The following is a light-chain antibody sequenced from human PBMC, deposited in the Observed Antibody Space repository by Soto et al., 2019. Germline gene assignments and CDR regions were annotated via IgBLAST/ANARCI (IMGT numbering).Light chain of an antibody. CDR2: SNN. CDR3: AAWDDSLNGVV. J-gene: IGLJ2*01. CDR1: SSNIGSYT. Sequence: QSVLTQPPSASGTPGQRVTISCSGGSSNIGSYTVNWYQQLPGTAPKLLIYSNNQRPSGVPDRFSGPKSGTSVSLAISGLQSEDEADYYCAAWDDSLNGVVFGGGTKLTVL. V-gene: IGLV1-44*01.